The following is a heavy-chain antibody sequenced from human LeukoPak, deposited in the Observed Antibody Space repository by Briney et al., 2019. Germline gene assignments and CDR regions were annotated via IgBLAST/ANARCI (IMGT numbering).Heavy chain of an antibody. CDR3: ATILHSGLWFRELQLDY. CDR1: GYTLTELS. Sequence: ASVKVSCKVSGYTLTELSMHWVRQAPGKGLEWMGGFDPEDGETIYAQKFQGRVTMTEDTSTDTAYMELSSLRSEDTAVYYRATILHSGLWFRELQLDYWGQGTLVTVSS. CDR2: FDPEDGET. D-gene: IGHD3-10*01. V-gene: IGHV1-24*01. J-gene: IGHJ4*02.